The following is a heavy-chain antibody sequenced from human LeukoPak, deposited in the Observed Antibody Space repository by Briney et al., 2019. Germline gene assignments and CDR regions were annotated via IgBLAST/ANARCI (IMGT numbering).Heavy chain of an antibody. J-gene: IGHJ6*03. CDR1: GGSISSGSYY. CDR3: ARGISEIAARPGNYYYYYMDV. V-gene: IGHV4-61*02. D-gene: IGHD6-6*01. CDR2: IYTSGST. Sequence: SETLSLTCTVSGGSISSGSYYWSWIRQPAGKGLEWIGRIYTSGSTNYNPSLKSRVTISVDTSKNQFSLKLSSVTAADTAVYYCARGISEIAARPGNYYYYYMDVWGKGTTVTVSS.